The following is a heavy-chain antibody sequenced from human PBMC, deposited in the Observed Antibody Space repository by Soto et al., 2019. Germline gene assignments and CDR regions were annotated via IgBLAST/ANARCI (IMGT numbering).Heavy chain of an antibody. CDR3: AKGGGSIKYPRGMDV. J-gene: IGHJ6*02. CDR1: GFTFDDYV. CDR2: ISWNSGTI. D-gene: IGHD3-16*01. Sequence: EVQLVESEGTLVQPGRSLRLSCEASGFTFDDYVMHWARQAPGKGLEWVAGISWNSGTIGYADSVKGRFTISRDNARDSLYLQMNSLRTDDTALYYCAKGGGSIKYPRGMDVWGRGTTVTVSS. V-gene: IGHV3-9*01.